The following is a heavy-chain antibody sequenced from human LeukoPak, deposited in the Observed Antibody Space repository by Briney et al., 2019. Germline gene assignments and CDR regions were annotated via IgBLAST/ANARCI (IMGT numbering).Heavy chain of an antibody. CDR2: ISGSGGST. CDR1: GFTFSSYA. D-gene: IGHD2-21*02. V-gene: IGHV3-23*01. Sequence: PGGSLRLSCAASGFTFSSYAMSWVRQAPGKGLEWVSAISGSGGSTYYADSVKGRFTISRDNSKNTLYLQMNSLRAEDTAVYYCAFSVCGGDCYAPPFDYWGQGTLVTVSS. CDR3: AFSVCGGDCYAPPFDY. J-gene: IGHJ4*02.